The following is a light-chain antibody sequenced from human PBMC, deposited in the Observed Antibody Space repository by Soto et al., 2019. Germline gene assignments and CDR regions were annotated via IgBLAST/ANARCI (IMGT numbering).Light chain of an antibody. J-gene: IGKJ5*01. Sequence: EIGLTQSRGTLSLSPGERATLSCRASQSVTSTYLAWYQQKPGQAPRLLIYGASSRAIGIPDRFSGSVSGSDFILTINRLEPEDFAVYYCQQYGSSHTFGQGTRLENK. CDR2: GAS. CDR3: QQYGSSHT. V-gene: IGKV3-20*01. CDR1: QSVTSTY.